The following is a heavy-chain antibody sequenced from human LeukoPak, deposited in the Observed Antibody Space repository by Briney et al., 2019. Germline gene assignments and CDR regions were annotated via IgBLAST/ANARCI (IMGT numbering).Heavy chain of an antibody. CDR3: ARDPVEYYFDY. V-gene: IGHV1-69*04. Sequence: GASVKVSCKASGYTFTSYGISWVRQAPGQGLEWMGRIIPILGIANYAQKFQGRVTITADKSTSTAYMELSSLRSEDTAVYYCARDPVEYYFDYWGQGTLVTVSS. CDR1: GYTFTSYG. D-gene: IGHD4-23*01. CDR2: IIPILGIA. J-gene: IGHJ4*02.